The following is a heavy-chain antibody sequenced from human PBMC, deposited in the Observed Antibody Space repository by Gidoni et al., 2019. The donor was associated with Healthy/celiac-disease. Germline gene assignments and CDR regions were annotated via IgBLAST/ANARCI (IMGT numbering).Heavy chain of an antibody. V-gene: IGHV1-69*01. CDR1: GGTFSSYA. CDR2: IIPIFGTA. Sequence: QVQLVQSGAEVKKPGSSVKVSCKASGGTFSSYAISWVRQAPGQGLEWMGGIIPIFGTANYAQKFQGRVTITADESTSTAYMELSSLRSEDTAVYYCARSLDYGDYVGFGWYFDLWGRGTLVTVSS. D-gene: IGHD4-17*01. CDR3: ARSLDYGDYVGFGWYFDL. J-gene: IGHJ2*01.